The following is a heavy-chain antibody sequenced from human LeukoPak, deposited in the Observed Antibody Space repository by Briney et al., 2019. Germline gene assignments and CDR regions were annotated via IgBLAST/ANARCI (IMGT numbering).Heavy chain of an antibody. J-gene: IGHJ5*02. Sequence: SETLSLTCAVYGGSFSGYYWSWIRQPAGKALEWIGRIHTSGTTNYNPSLKSRVAMSVDTSKSQFSLKLNSVTAADTAVYYCARDFGTGYCSSTSCYGKERGLDPWGQGTLVTVSS. V-gene: IGHV4-4*07. CDR3: ARDFGTGYCSSTSCYGKERGLDP. D-gene: IGHD2-2*03. CDR2: IHTSGTT. CDR1: GGSFSGYY.